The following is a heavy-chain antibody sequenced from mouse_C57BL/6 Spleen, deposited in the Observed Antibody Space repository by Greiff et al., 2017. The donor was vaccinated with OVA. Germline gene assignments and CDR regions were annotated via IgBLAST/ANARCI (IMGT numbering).Heavy chain of an antibody. CDR2: IDPADSYT. J-gene: IGHJ1*03. D-gene: IGHD1-1*01. V-gene: IGHV1-59*01. Sequence: QVQLQQPGAELVRPGTSVKLSCKASGYTFTSYWMHWVPQRPGQGLEWIGLIDPADSYTYYTHTFKGKATLSVDTSSSTAYMQLSSLTSEDSAVYDCARSMSYGGSYWYFDVWGTGTTVTVSS. CDR3: ARSMSYGGSYWYFDV. CDR1: GYTFTSYW.